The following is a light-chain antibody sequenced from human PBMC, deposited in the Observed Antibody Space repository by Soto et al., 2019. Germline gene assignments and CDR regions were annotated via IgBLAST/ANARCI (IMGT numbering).Light chain of an antibody. Sequence: EIVLSLSPGTLSLSKGERATLSCRASQSVSSSYLAWYQQKPGQAPRLLIYGASSRATGIPDRFSGSGSGTDFTLTISRLEPEDFAVYYCQQYGSPWTFGQGTKVDI. CDR1: QSVSSSY. V-gene: IGKV3-20*01. J-gene: IGKJ1*01. CDR3: QQYGSPWT. CDR2: GAS.